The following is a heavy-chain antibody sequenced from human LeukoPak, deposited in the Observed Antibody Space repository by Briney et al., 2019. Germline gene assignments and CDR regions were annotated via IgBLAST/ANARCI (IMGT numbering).Heavy chain of an antibody. CDR1: GFTFSSYA. Sequence: KPGGSLRLSCAASGFTFSSYAMSWVRQAPGKGLEWVSSISSSSSYIYYADSVKGRFTISRDNAKNSLYLQMNSLRAEDTAVYYCARSGYSYGYDYYYYYMDVWGKGTTVTVSS. V-gene: IGHV3-21*01. CDR3: ARSGYSYGYDYYYYYMDV. J-gene: IGHJ6*03. CDR2: ISSSSSYI. D-gene: IGHD5-18*01.